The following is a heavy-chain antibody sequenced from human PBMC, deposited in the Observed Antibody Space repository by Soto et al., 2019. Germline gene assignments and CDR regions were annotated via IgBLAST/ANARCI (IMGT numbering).Heavy chain of an antibody. CDR1: GLTISTST. CDR2: ISSTSDST. J-gene: IGHJ4*02. CDR3: AGNWR. V-gene: IGHV3-23*01. Sequence: EVQLLESGGDKVQPGGSLRLSCTASGLTISTSTMSWVRQAPGKGLEWLAEISSTSDSTDYADSVKGRFIISRDSSKNTLYLQMNTHRDDDTAEYYCAGNWRWGQGTLVTVSS.